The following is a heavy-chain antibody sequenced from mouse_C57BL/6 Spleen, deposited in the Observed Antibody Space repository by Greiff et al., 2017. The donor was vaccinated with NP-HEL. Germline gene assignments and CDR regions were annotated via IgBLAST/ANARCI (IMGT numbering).Heavy chain of an antibody. Sequence: QVQLQQPGAELVKPGASVKLSCKASGYTFTSYWMHWVKQRPGQGLEWIGMIHPNSGSTNYNEKFKSKATLTVDKSSSTAYMQLSSLTSEDSAVYYYAREGVTTVVARYFDVWGTGTTVTVSS. CDR1: GYTFTSYW. J-gene: IGHJ1*03. CDR2: IHPNSGST. D-gene: IGHD1-1*01. CDR3: AREGVTTVVARYFDV. V-gene: IGHV1-64*01.